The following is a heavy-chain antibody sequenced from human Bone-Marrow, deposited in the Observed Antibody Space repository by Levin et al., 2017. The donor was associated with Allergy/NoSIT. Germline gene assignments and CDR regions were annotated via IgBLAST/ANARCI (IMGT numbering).Heavy chain of an antibody. CDR3: AKDLKVRGSSPPLYSFYGMDV. CDR1: AFSFDDYA. D-gene: IGHD5-18*01. V-gene: IGHV3-9*01. Sequence: GGSLRLSCAASAFSFDDYAMHWVRQAPGKGLEWVSGISWNSRSVGYSDSVKGRFTVSRDNVKKFLYLQMNSLRAEDTALYYCAKDLKVRGSSPPLYSFYGMDVWGQGTTVTVSS. J-gene: IGHJ6*02. CDR2: ISWNSRSV.